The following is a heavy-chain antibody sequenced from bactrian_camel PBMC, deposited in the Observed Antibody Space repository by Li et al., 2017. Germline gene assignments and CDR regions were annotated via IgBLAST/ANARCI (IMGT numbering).Heavy chain of an antibody. J-gene: IGHJ6*01. Sequence: VQLVESGGGSVQPGGSLTLSCVASGFIFSNYDMSWVRQVPGEGLEWVSTILNGGASTDYTDSVKGRFTISRDKAKATVYLQMNSLKPEDTAMYSCAANPVGWSLDLLPGAFGYWGQGTQVTVS. V-gene: IGHV3S40*01. CDR3: AANPVGWSLDLLPGAFGY. CDR2: ILNGGAST. D-gene: IGHD5*01. CDR1: GFIFSNYD.